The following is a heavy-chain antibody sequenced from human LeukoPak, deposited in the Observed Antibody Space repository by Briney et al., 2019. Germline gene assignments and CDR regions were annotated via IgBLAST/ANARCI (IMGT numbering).Heavy chain of an antibody. CDR1: DFTVSFNY. V-gene: IGHV3-53*01. CDR2: IYTSGLT. Sequence: GGSLRLSCAASDFTVSFNYMTWVCQAPGKGLEWVSIIYTSGLTYYADSVKGRFTISRDNSKNTLFLHMSSLRVDDTAVYFCARVRGTLLEIDYWGQGTPVTVSS. J-gene: IGHJ4*02. D-gene: IGHD3-3*01. CDR3: ARVRGTLLEIDY.